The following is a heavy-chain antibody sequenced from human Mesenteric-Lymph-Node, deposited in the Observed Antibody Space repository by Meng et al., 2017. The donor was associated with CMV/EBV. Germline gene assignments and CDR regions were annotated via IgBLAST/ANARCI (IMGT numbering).Heavy chain of an antibody. V-gene: IGHV1-2*04. CDR1: GYTFTGYY. J-gene: IGHJ4*02. D-gene: IGHD6-13*01. CDR2: VNPNSGGT. Sequence: CKASGYTFTGYYIHWVRQAPGQGLEWMGRVNPNSGGTNNAQKFQDWVTMTSDTSISTVYMELSRLRSDDTAVYYCARDASGTRNFDYWGQGTLVTVSS. CDR3: ARDASGTRNFDY.